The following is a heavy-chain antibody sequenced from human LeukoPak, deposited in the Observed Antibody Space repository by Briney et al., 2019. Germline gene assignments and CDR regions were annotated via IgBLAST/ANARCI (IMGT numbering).Heavy chain of an antibody. Sequence: PSETLSLTCTVSGGSISSGGYYWSWIRQHPGKGLEWIGYIYYSGSTYYNPSLKSRVTIPVDTSKNQFSLKLSSVTAADTAVYYCARGPPYYYDSSGHLLYYYGMDVWGQGTTVTVSS. V-gene: IGHV4-31*03. CDR1: GGSISSGGYY. CDR2: IYYSGST. J-gene: IGHJ6*02. D-gene: IGHD3-22*01. CDR3: ARGPPYYYDSSGHLLYYYGMDV.